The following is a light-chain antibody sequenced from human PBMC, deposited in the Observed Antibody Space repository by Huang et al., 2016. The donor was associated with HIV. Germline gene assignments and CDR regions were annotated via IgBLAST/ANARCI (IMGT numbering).Light chain of an antibody. J-gene: IGKJ3*01. Sequence: EIVLSQSPGTVSLSPGERVTLSYTASQSFSSSFLAWYQQKPGQTPRLLIFGASTRATGIPDRFSGSGSGTDFTLTISRLEPEDSAVYYCHQYGTAPFNFGPGTKVDIK. V-gene: IGKV3-20*01. CDR3: HQYGTAPFN. CDR2: GAS. CDR1: QSFSSSF.